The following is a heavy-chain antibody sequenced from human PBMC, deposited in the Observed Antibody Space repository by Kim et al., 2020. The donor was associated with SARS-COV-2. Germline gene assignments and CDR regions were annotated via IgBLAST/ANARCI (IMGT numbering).Heavy chain of an antibody. D-gene: IGHD3-3*01. V-gene: IGHV6-1*01. CDR3: ARDPYDFWSGHTDAFDI. J-gene: IGHJ3*02. Sequence: VKSRITINPDTSKNQFSLQLNSVTPEDTAVYYCARDPYDFWSGHTDAFDIWGQGTMVTVSS.